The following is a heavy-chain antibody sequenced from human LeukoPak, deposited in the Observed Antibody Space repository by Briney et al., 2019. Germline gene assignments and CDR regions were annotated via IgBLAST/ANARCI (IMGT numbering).Heavy chain of an antibody. J-gene: IGHJ3*02. Sequence: ASVKVSFKASGCTLTCYYMHWVRPAPGQGVEWMGWMNPKSGGTNYAQKFNGRVTMTRDRSISTAYMELSRLRSDDTDVYYCARRIAFDIWGQGKMGTVSS. CDR1: GCTLTCYY. CDR2: MNPKSGGT. CDR3: ARRIAFDI. D-gene: IGHD2/OR15-2a*01. V-gene: IGHV1-2*02.